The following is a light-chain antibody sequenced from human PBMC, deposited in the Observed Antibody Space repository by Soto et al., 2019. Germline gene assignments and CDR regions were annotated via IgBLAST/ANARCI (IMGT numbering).Light chain of an antibody. CDR2: DAS. Sequence: EIVLTQSPATLSLSPGERATLSCGASQSVSSSYLAWYQQQPGLAPRLLIYDASSRATGIPDRCSGSGSGTDFTLTISRLEPEDFAVYYCQQYGSSPITFGQGTRLEIK. V-gene: IGKV3D-20*01. J-gene: IGKJ5*01. CDR3: QQYGSSPIT. CDR1: QSVSSSY.